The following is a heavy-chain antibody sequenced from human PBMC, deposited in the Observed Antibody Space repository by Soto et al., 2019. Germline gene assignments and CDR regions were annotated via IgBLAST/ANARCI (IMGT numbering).Heavy chain of an antibody. J-gene: IGHJ3*02. CDR2: IWYDGSNK. CDR1: GFTFSSYA. V-gene: IGHV3-33*08. D-gene: IGHD6-19*01. CDR3: ARDLRAVAGKDDAFDI. Sequence: GGSLRLSCAASGFTFSSYAMHWVRQAPGKGLEWVAVIWYDGSNKYYADSVRGRFTISRDNSKNTLYLQMNSLRAEDTAVYYCARDLRAVAGKDDAFDIWGQGTMVTVSS.